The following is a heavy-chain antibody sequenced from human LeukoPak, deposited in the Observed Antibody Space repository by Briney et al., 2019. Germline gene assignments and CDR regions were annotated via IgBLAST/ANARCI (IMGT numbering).Heavy chain of an antibody. J-gene: IGHJ4*02. CDR2: ISAYNGNT. CDR1: GYTFTSYG. V-gene: IGHV1-18*01. CDR3: AREGSYYYDSSGYYVHYFDY. Sequence: ASVKVSCKASGYTFTSYGISWVRQAPGQGLEWMGWISAYNGNTNYAQKLQGRVTMTTDTSTSTAYMEPRSLRSDDTAVYYCAREGSYYYDSSGYYVHYFDYWGQGTLVTVPS. D-gene: IGHD3-22*01.